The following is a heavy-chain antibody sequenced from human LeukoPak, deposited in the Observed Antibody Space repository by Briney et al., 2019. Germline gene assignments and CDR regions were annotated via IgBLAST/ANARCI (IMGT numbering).Heavy chain of an antibody. CDR3: SKDVNWNAEGAFDN. D-gene: IGHD1-1*01. CDR1: GFTFSRFA. V-gene: IGHV3-23*01. CDR2: ISGSGGTT. Sequence: GGSLRLSSAAFGFTFSRFAMSGLRQARGKGLDWVAAISGSGGTTYYADSVKGRFTISRDNSKNTLYLQMNSLRAEDTAVYYCSKDVNWNAEGAFDNWGQRTMVTVSS. J-gene: IGHJ3*02.